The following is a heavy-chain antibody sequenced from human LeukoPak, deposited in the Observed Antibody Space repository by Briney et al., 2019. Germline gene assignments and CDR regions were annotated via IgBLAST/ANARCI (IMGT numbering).Heavy chain of an antibody. V-gene: IGHV4-61*01. CDR1: GGSVSSGSYY. Sequence: SETLSLTCTVSGGSVSSGSYYWSWIRQPPGKGLEWIGYIYYSGSTNYNPSLKSRVSISVDTSKNQFSLKLSSVTAADTAVYYCARESAYSSNWFEGGYYYYYGLDVRGQGTTVTVSS. D-gene: IGHD6-13*01. J-gene: IGHJ6*02. CDR3: ARESAYSSNWFEGGYYYYYGLDV. CDR2: IYYSGST.